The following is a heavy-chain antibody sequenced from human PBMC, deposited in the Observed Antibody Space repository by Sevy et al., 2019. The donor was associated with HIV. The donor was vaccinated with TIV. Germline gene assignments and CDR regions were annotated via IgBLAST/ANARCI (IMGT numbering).Heavy chain of an antibody. V-gene: IGHV5-51*01. CDR2: IYPRDSDT. D-gene: IGHD3-10*01. CDR1: GYSFANYW. CDR3: ARQPAGGEDYFDY. Sequence: GESLKISCKGSGYSFANYWIGWVRQMPGKGLEWMGIIYPRDSDTRYSPSFQGQVTIPAVKSITTAYLQWSSLKASDTAMYYCARQPAGGEDYFDYWGQGTLVTVSS. J-gene: IGHJ4*02.